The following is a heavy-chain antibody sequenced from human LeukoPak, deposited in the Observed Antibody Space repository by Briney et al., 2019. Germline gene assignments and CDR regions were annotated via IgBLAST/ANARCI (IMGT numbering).Heavy chain of an antibody. J-gene: IGHJ4*02. CDR1: GGSLSSSSYY. D-gene: IGHD3-3*01. CDR2: IYYSGST. V-gene: IGHV4-39*01. CDR3: ARHSSPDYDFWSGYYGSPSFDY. Sequence: PSETLSLTCTVSGGSLSSSSYYWGWIRQPPGKGLEWIGSIYYSGSTYYNPSLKSRVTISVDTSKNQFSLKLSSVTAADTAVYYCARHSSPDYDFWSGYYGSPSFDYWGQGTLVTVSS.